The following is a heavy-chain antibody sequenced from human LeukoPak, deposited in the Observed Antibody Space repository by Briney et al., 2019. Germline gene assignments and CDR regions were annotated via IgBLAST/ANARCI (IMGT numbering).Heavy chain of an antibody. CDR1: GFTFSSYS. CDR3: ARGGSGWSGFYYYYYYMDV. Sequence: GGSLRLSCAASGFTFSSYSMNWVRQAPGKGLEWVSSISSSSSYICYADSVKGRFTISRDNAKNSLYLQMNSLRAEDTAVYYCARGGSGWSGFYYYYYYMDVWGKGTTVTVSS. V-gene: IGHV3-21*01. D-gene: IGHD6-19*01. J-gene: IGHJ6*03. CDR2: ISSSSSYI.